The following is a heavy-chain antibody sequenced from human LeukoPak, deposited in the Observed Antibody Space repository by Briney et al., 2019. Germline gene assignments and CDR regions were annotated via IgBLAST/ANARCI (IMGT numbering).Heavy chain of an antibody. CDR1: GYTFTGYY. J-gene: IGHJ4*02. V-gene: IGHV1-2*02. D-gene: IGHD3-22*01. Sequence: ASVKVSCKASGYTFTGYYMHWVRQAPGQGLEWMGWINPNSGGTNYAQKFQGRVTMTRDTSISTASMELSRLRSDDTAVYYCARDFTTYYYDSSGYPLGLWGQGTLVTVSS. CDR2: INPNSGGT. CDR3: ARDFTTYYYDSSGYPLGL.